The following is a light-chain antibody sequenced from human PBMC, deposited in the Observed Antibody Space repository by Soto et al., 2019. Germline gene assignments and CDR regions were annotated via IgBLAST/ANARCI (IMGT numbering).Light chain of an antibody. J-gene: IGKJ1*01. CDR3: QPYNNWPRT. CDR2: GAS. CDR1: QSVSSN. V-gene: IGKV3-15*01. Sequence: EIVMTQSPATLSVSPGERATLSCRASQSVSSNLAWYQQKPGQAPRLLIYGASTRATGIPARVSGSGSGTECTLTISSLQSEDFAVYYCQPYNNWPRTFGQGTKVEIK.